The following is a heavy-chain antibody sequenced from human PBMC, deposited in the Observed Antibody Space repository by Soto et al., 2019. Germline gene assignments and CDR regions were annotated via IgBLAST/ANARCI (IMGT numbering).Heavy chain of an antibody. D-gene: IGHD2-15*01. CDR1: GGSISSSSDY. Sequence: QLQLQESGPGLVKPSETLSLTCTVSGGSISSSSDYWGWIRQPPGKGLEWIGSIYYSGSTYYNPSLKSRVTISVDTSKNQFSLKLSSVTAADTAVYYCARLVVVVAANPFFDYWGQGTLVTVSS. V-gene: IGHV4-39*01. CDR2: IYYSGST. J-gene: IGHJ4*02. CDR3: ARLVVVVAANPFFDY.